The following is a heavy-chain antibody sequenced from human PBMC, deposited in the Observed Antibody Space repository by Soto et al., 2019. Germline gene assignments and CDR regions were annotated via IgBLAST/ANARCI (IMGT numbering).Heavy chain of an antibody. CDR2: IITLFGTA. V-gene: IGHV1-69*01. J-gene: IGHJ4*02. D-gene: IGHD4-17*01. CDR1: GGTFSSHS. Sequence: VQLMQSGAEVKQPGSSVNVSCKASGGTFSSHSINWVRQAPGQGLEWMGGIITLFGTANYAQNFQGRVTITADQSTSTAYMELTSLRSDDTAVYYCAREVGYGDFSAALLDWGQGTLVTVSS. CDR3: AREVGYGDFSAALLD.